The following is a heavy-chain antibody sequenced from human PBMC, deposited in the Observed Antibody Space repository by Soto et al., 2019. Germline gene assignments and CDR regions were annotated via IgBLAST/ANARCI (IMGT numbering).Heavy chain of an antibody. Sequence: SVKVSCKASGNRFTTYYMHWVRQAPGPGLEWMGIINPSGGRTTYAQKFQGRVTMTRDTSTSTFHMELSSLTSEDTAVYYCAGLYHYDSSCYYGYWGQGTLVTVAS. CDR2: INPSGGRT. CDR3: AGLYHYDSSCYYGY. D-gene: IGHD3-22*01. CDR1: GNRFTTYY. V-gene: IGHV1-46*01. J-gene: IGHJ4*02.